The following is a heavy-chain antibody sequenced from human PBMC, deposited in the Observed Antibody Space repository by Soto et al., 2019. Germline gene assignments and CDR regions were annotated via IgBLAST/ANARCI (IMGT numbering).Heavy chain of an antibody. Sequence: QVQLVQSGAEVKKPGSSVKVSCKASGGTFSSYTISWVRQAPGQGLEWMGRITPILGIANYAQKFQGRVTITADKSTSTAYMELSSTRSEDTAVYYCARSQTAAAAADYWGQGTLVTVSS. CDR2: ITPILGIA. D-gene: IGHD6-13*01. CDR1: GGTFSSYT. J-gene: IGHJ4*02. CDR3: ARSQTAAAAADY. V-gene: IGHV1-69*02.